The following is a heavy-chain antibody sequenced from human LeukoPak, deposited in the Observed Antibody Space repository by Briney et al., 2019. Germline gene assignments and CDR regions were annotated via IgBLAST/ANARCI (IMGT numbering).Heavy chain of an antibody. D-gene: IGHD3-3*01. Sequence: SQTLSLTCTVSGGSISSGSYESSWTRQQAGKGLEGSGRIFTDRSTNYNPSPKSLVTISVDRSKNQFSLQLTSVTAAYAAVYYCARGALFWSARDGAYYYYMDVWGKGTTVTVSS. J-gene: IGHJ6*03. CDR1: GGSISSGSYE. CDR2: IFTDRST. V-gene: IGHV4-61*02. CDR3: ARGALFWSARDGAYYYYMDV.